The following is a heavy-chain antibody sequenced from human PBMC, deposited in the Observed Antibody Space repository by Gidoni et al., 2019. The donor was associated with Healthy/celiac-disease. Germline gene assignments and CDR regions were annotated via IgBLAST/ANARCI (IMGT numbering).Heavy chain of an antibody. V-gene: IGHV3-30*18. D-gene: IGHD2-2*03. Sequence: QVQLVESGGGVVQPGRSLRLSCAASGFTFSSYGMHWVRQAPGKGLEWVAVISYDGSNKYYADSVKGRFTISRDNSKNTLYLQMNSLRAEDTAVYYCAKGGVDIVVVPAAQWGRYYMDVWGKGTTVTVSS. CDR3: AKGGVDIVVVPAAQWGRYYMDV. J-gene: IGHJ6*03. CDR1: GFTFSSYG. CDR2: ISYDGSNK.